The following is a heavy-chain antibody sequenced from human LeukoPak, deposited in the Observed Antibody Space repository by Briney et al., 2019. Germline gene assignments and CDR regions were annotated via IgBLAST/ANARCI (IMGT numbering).Heavy chain of an antibody. CDR2: MNPNSGNT. V-gene: IGHV1-8*01. D-gene: IGHD4-23*01. CDR3: ARRRSGNSYFDY. CDR1: GYTFTSYD. J-gene: IGHJ4*02. Sequence: ASVKVSCKASGYTFTSYDINWVRQATGQGLEWMGWMNPNSGNTGYAQKFQGRVTMTRNTSISTAYMELSSLRSEDTAAYYCARRRSGNSYFDYWGQGTLVTVSS.